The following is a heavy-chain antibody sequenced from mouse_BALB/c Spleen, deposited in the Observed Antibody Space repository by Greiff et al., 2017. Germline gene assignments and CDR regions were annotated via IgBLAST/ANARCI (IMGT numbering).Heavy chain of an antibody. Sequence: EVKVVESGGGLVQPGGSMKLSCVASGFTFSNYWMNWVRQSPEKGLEWVAEIRLKSNNYATHYAESVKGRFTISRDDSKSSVYLQMNNLRAEDTGIYYCTREALYAMDYWGQGTSVTVSS. J-gene: IGHJ4*01. V-gene: IGHV6-6*02. CDR1: GFTFSNYW. CDR2: IRLKSNNYAT. CDR3: TREALYAMDY.